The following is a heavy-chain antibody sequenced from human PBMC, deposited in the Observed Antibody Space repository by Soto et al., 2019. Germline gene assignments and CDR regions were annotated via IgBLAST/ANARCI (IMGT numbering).Heavy chain of an antibody. J-gene: IGHJ6*02. CDR3: ARGGDYYYYYGMDV. Sequence: ASVKVSCKASGYTLTGYYMHWVRQAPGQGLEWMGWINPNSGGTNYAQKFQGRVTMTRDTSISTAYMELSRLRSDDTAVYYCARGGDYYYYYGMDVWGQGTTVTVSS. CDR2: INPNSGGT. D-gene: IGHD3-10*01. CDR1: GYTLTGYY. V-gene: IGHV1-2*02.